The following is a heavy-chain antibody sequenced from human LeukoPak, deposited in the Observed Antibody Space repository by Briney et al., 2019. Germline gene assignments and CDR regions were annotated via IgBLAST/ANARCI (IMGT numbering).Heavy chain of an antibody. CDR3: ARGWGPYCSGGSCNYYYYMDV. CDR2: INPNSGGT. D-gene: IGHD2-15*01. CDR1: GYTFTGYY. Sequence: ASVKVSCKASGYTFTGYYMHWVRQAPGQGLEWMGWINPNSGGTNYAQKFQGRVTMTRDTSISTAYMELSRLRSDDTAVYYCARGWGPYCSGGSCNYYYYMDVWGKGTTVTISS. J-gene: IGHJ6*03. V-gene: IGHV1-2*02.